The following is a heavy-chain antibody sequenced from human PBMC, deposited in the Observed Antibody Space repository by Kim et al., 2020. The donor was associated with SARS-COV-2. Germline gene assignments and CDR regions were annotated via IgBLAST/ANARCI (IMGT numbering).Heavy chain of an antibody. Sequence: GGSLRLSCAASGFTFSSYSMNWVRQAPGKGLEWVSCISSSSSYIYYADSVKGRFTISRDNAKNSLYLQMNSLRAEDTAVYYCARDSYIWGSYRYGGYNWFDPCGPGNLVTVSS. CDR1: GFTFSSYS. CDR3: ARDSYIWGSYRYGGYNWFDP. J-gene: IGHJ5*02. V-gene: IGHV3-21*01. CDR2: ISSSSSYI. D-gene: IGHD3-16*02.